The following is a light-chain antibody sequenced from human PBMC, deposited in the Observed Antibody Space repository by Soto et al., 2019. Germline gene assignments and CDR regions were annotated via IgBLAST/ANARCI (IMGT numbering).Light chain of an antibody. J-gene: IGKJ4*01. Sequence: EIVLTQSPATLSLSPGERATLSCTASQSVGSYFAWYQQKPGQAPRLLIYDAFSRATGIPARFSGSGSGTDFTLTISSLEPEDFAVYFCQQRSSWPLTFGGGTMVEIK. CDR2: DAF. V-gene: IGKV3-11*01. CDR1: QSVGSY. CDR3: QQRSSWPLT.